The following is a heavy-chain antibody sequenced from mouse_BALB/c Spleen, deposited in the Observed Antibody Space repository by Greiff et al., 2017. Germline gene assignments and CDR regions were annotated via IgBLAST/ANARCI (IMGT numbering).Heavy chain of an antibody. J-gene: IGHJ4*01. Sequence: EVKLEESGGGLVQPGGSLKLSCAASGFTFSSYGMSWVRQTPDKRLELVATINSNGGSTYYPDSVKGRSTISRDNAKNTLYLQMSSLKSEDTAMYYCARAGEFFFGYAMDYWGQGTSVTVSS. CDR3: ARAGEFFFGYAMDY. CDR1: GFTFSSYG. CDR2: INSNGGST. V-gene: IGHV5-6-3*01.